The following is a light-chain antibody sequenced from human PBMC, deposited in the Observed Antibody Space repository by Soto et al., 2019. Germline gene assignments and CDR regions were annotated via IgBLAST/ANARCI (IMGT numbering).Light chain of an antibody. Sequence: QPVLTQSPSASASLGASVKLTCTLSSGHSSYAIAWHQQQPEKGPRYLMKLNSDGSHSKGDGIPDRFSGSSSGAVRYLTISSLQSEDEADYYCQTWGTGIQVFGGGIKLTVL. CDR2: LNSDGSH. CDR1: SGHSSYA. CDR3: QTWGTGIQV. J-gene: IGLJ3*02. V-gene: IGLV4-69*01.